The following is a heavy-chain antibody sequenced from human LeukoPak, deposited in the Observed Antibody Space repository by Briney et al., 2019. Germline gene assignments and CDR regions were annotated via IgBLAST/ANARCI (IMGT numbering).Heavy chain of an antibody. V-gene: IGHV4-39*01. CDR1: GGSISSSSYY. CDR2: IYYSGST. Sequence: SETLSLTCTVSGGSISSSSYYWGWIRQPPGKGLEWIGSIYYSGSTHYNPSLKSRVTISVDTSKNQFSLKLSSVTAADTAVYYCARTMIVVVISQLDFDYWGQGTLVTVSS. J-gene: IGHJ4*02. CDR3: ARTMIVVVISQLDFDY. D-gene: IGHD3-22*01.